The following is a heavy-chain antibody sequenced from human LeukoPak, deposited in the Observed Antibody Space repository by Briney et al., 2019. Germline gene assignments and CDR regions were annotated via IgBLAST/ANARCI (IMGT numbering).Heavy chain of an antibody. CDR2: ISDSGGIT. D-gene: IGHD3-10*01. CDR3: AKPDYYGSGSWRRFFDY. Sequence: GSLRLSCAASGFAFSSCAMTWVRQAPGKGLEWVSAISDSGGITYYADSVKGRFTISRDNSKNTLYLQMNSLRAEDTAVYYCAKPDYYGSGSWRRFFDYWGQGTLVTVSS. J-gene: IGHJ4*02. CDR1: GFAFSSCA. V-gene: IGHV3-23*01.